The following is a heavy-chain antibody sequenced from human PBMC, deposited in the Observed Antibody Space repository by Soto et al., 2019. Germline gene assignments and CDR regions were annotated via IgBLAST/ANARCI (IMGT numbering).Heavy chain of an antibody. CDR1: GYTFTSYC. Sequence: ASVKVSCKASGYTFTSYCISWVRQAPGQGLEWMGWMNPNSGHTGYAQKFQGRVTMTRNTSISTAYMELSSLRSEDTAVYYCARLPVRGPSYYQYLDVWGKGTTVTVSS. CDR3: ARLPVRGPSYYQYLDV. V-gene: IGHV1-8*02. CDR2: MNPNSGHT. D-gene: IGHD5-12*01. J-gene: IGHJ6*03.